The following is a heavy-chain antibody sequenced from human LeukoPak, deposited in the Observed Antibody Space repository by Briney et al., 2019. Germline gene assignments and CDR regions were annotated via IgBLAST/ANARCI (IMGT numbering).Heavy chain of an antibody. CDR1: GFTLSSYA. Sequence: GGSLRLSCAASGFTLSSYAMSWVRQAPGKGLEWVSAISDSGNTYHADSVKGRFTISGDSSKNTLFLQMNRLRPEDAAVYYCAKAPVTTCRGAYCYPFDYWGQGTLVTVSS. CDR3: AKAPVTTCRGAYCYPFDY. D-gene: IGHD2-21*01. CDR2: ISDSGNT. V-gene: IGHV3-23*01. J-gene: IGHJ4*02.